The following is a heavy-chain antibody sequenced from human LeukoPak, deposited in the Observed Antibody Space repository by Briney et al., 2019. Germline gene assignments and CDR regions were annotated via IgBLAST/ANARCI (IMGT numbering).Heavy chain of an antibody. J-gene: IGHJ4*02. CDR1: ARSFEHYF. CDR2: VYYSGTT. Sequence: SETLSLTCTVSARSFEHYFWGSSRQPPGKGLGWIGYVYYSGTTDYSPSLKSRLTISADTSKNQCSLKLSSVTAADTAVYYCASHRRSHGSEYWGQGTLVTVSS. CDR3: ASHRRSHGSEY. D-gene: IGHD3-10*01. V-gene: IGHV4-59*01.